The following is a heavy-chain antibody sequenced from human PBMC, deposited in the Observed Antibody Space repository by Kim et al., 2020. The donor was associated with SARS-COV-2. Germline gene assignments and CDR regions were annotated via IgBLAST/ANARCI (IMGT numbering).Heavy chain of an antibody. Sequence: YTNYSPSFQGNVTISADKSISTAYLQWSSLKASDTAMYYCARHVRENLSNWGQGTLVTVSS. CDR3: ARHVRENLSN. V-gene: IGHV5-10-1*01. J-gene: IGHJ4*02. CDR2: YT. D-gene: IGHD3-16*02.